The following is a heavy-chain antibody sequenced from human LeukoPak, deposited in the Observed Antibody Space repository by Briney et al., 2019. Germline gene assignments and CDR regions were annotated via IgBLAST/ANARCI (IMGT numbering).Heavy chain of an antibody. Sequence: GGSLRLSCAASGFTFSSYAMSWVRQAPGKRLEWVSAISGSGGSTYYADSVTGRLATSRDNSKNTLYLQMNSLRAEDTAVYYCAKEQLWFGELLPHWGQGTLVTVSS. D-gene: IGHD3-10*01. CDR1: GFTFSSYA. CDR2: ISGSGGST. J-gene: IGHJ4*02. V-gene: IGHV3-23*01. CDR3: AKEQLWFGELLPH.